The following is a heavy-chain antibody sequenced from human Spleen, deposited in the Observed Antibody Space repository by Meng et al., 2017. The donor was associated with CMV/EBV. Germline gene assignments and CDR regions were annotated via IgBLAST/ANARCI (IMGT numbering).Heavy chain of an antibody. CDR1: GYRFTNYW. CDR2: IYPPDSDT. CDR3: GSSIAVPATWFDY. Sequence: GESLKISCKASGYRFTNYWIGWVRQMPGKGLEWMGIIYPPDSDTRYSPSFQGLVTISVDKSINTAYLQWSSLKASDTAVYYCGSSIAVPATWFDYWGQGTLVTVSS. V-gene: IGHV5-51*01. D-gene: IGHD6-19*01. J-gene: IGHJ4*02.